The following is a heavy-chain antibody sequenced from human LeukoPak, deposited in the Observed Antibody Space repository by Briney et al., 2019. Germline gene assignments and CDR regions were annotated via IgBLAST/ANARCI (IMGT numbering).Heavy chain of an antibody. J-gene: IGHJ4*02. CDR1: GGSFGGYY. D-gene: IGHD4/OR15-4a*01. V-gene: IGHV4-34*01. Sequence: SETLSLTCAVYGGSFGGYYWSWIRQPPGKGLEWIGEINHSGSTNYNPSLKSRVTISVDTSKNQFSLKLSSVTAADTAVYYCAADYSGNYHVEFDYWGQGTLVTVSS. CDR3: AADYSGNYHVEFDY. CDR2: INHSGST.